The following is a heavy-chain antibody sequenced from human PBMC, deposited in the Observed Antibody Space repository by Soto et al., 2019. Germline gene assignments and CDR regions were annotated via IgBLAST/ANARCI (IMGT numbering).Heavy chain of an antibody. J-gene: IGHJ4*02. CDR2: TYYRSKWYN. V-gene: IGHV6-1*01. Sequence: KQSQTLSLPCAISGDSVSSNSAAWNWIRQSPSRGLEWLGRTYYRSKWYNDYAVSVKSRITINPDTSKNQFSLQLNSVTPEDTAVYYCARGLLWFGAPGGDFDYWGQGTLVTVSS. CDR1: GDSVSSNSAA. D-gene: IGHD3-10*01. CDR3: ARGLLWFGAPGGDFDY.